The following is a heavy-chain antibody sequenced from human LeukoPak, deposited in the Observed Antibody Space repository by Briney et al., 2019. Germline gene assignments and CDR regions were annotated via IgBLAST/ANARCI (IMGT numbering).Heavy chain of an antibody. J-gene: IGHJ6*02. CDR2: ISGSGGST. CDR3: AKEGSSSPYYYYYYGMDV. CDR1: GFTFSSYA. Sequence: GGSLRLSCAASGFTFSSYAMSWVRQAPGKGLEWVSAISGSGGSTYYADSVKGRFTISRDNSKNTLYLQMNSLRAEDTAVYYCAKEGSSSPYYYYYYGMDVWGQGTTVIVSS. D-gene: IGHD6-6*01. V-gene: IGHV3-23*01.